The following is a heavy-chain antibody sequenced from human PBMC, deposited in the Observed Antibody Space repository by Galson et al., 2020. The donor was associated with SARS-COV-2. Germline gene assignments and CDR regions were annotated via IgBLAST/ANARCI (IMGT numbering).Heavy chain of an antibody. CDR1: GFTFSIYT. CDR2: VNSAGYDI. J-gene: IGHJ4*02. CDR3: ARRVEGYYDT. Sequence: NSGGSLRLSCAASGFTFSIYTMNWVRQAPGKGLEWVSSVNSAGYDIHYADSMKGRFTVSSANGRNSLYLQMNRLRAEDTAVYYCARRVEGYYDTWGQGTLVTVSS. D-gene: IGHD1-1*01. V-gene: IGHV3-21*01.